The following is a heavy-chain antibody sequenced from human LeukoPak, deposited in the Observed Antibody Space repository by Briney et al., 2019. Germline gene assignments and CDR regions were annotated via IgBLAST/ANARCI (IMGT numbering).Heavy chain of an antibody. CDR3: VRSSTDWNGMDV. D-gene: IGHD6-19*01. Sequence: GGSLRLSCAASGFTFSNHYMHWVRQAPGKGLVSVSRIDPTGRYTSYVDSVKGRFTISRDNAKNTLYLEMNALGAEDTALYYRVRSSTDWNGMDVWGQGTTVTVSS. J-gene: IGHJ6*02. V-gene: IGHV3-74*01. CDR1: GFTFSNHY. CDR2: IDPTGRYT.